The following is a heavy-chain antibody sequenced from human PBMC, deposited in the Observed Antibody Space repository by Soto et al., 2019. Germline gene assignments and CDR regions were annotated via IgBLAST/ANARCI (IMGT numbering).Heavy chain of an antibody. CDR1: GFTFCSYA. CDR3: AREHRNDSSVYYFVY. J-gene: IGHJ4*02. Sequence: QVQLVESGGGVVQPGRSLRLSCAASGFTFCSYAMHWVRQAPGKGLEWVAVISYDGSNKYYADSVKGRFTISRDNSKNTLYLQMNGLIGGDTVVYYGAREHRNDSSVYYFVYWGQGTLVTVSS. V-gene: IGHV3-30-3*01. D-gene: IGHD3-22*01. CDR2: ISYDGSNK.